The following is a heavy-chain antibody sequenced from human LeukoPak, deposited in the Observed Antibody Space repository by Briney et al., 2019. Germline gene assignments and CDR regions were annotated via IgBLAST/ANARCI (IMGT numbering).Heavy chain of an antibody. CDR2: IYYSGST. J-gene: IGHJ6*03. CDR3: ARAPPAAISYYYYYYMDV. Sequence: SETLSLTCTVSGGSISSYYWSWIRQPAGKGLEWIGYIYYSGSTNYNPSLKSRVTISVDTSKNQFSLKLSSVTAADTAVYYCARAPPAAISYYYYYYMDVWGKGTTVTVSS. D-gene: IGHD2-2*02. CDR1: GGSISSYY. V-gene: IGHV4-59*01.